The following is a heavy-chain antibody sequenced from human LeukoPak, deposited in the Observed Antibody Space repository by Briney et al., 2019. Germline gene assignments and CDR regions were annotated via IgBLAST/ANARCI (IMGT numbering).Heavy chain of an antibody. CDR3: ARGSTALCDY. J-gene: IGHJ4*02. CDR2: ISGSGGST. V-gene: IGHV3-23*01. D-gene: IGHD4-17*01. CDR1: GFTFSSYA. Sequence: GGSLRLSCAASGFTFSSYAMSWVRQAPGKGLEWVSAISGSGGSTYYADSVKGRFTISRDNAKNSLYLQMNSLRAEDTAVYYCARGSTALCDYWGQGTLVTVSS.